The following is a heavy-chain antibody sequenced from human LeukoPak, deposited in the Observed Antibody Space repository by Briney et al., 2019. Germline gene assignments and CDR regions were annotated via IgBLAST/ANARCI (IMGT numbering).Heavy chain of an antibody. Sequence: SETLSLTCAVYGGSFSGYYWSWIRQPPGKGLEWIGEINHSGSTNYNPSLKSRVTISVDTSKNQFSLKLSSVTAADTAVYYCARGRYCSSTSCYPPGIFNYWGQGTLVTVSS. J-gene: IGHJ4*02. CDR3: ARGRYCSSTSCYPPGIFNY. CDR2: INHSGST. CDR1: GGSFSGYY. V-gene: IGHV4-34*01. D-gene: IGHD2-2*01.